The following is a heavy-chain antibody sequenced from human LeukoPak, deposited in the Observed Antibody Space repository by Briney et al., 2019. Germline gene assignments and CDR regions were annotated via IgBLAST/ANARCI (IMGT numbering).Heavy chain of an antibody. J-gene: IGHJ3*02. CDR3: ATPLMESGSYVGSAFDI. V-gene: IGHV5-51*01. CDR1: GYSFTSYW. CDR2: IYPDDSDT. Sequence: GESLKISCKGSGYSFTSYWIGWVRQMPGKGLEWMGIIYPDDSDTRYSPSFQGQVTISVDKSISTAYLQWSSLKASDTAMYYCATPLMESGSYVGSAFDIWGQGTMVTVSS. D-gene: IGHD1-26*01.